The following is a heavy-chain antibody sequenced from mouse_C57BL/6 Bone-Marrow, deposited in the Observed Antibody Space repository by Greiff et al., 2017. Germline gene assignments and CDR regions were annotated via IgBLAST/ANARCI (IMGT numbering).Heavy chain of an antibody. V-gene: IGHV1-59*01. Sequence: QVQLQQPGAELVRPGTSVKLSCKASGYTFTSYWMHWVKQRPGQGLEWIGVIDPSDSYTNYNQKFKGKATLTVDTSSSTAYMQLSSLTSEDSAVYYCASLRVYAMDYWGQGTSVTVSS. CDR1: GYTFTSYW. CDR2: IDPSDSYT. CDR3: ASLRVYAMDY. J-gene: IGHJ4*01. D-gene: IGHD1-1*01.